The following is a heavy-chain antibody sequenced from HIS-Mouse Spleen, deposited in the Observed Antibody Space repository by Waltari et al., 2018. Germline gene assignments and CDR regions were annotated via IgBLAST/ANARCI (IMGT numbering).Heavy chain of an antibody. CDR3: ARMGPASGSYGDY. D-gene: IGHD1-26*01. CDR1: GGPFSSSSSD. CDR2: INHSGST. V-gene: IGHV4-39*07. J-gene: IGHJ4*02. Sequence: QLQLQESGPGLVKPSETLPPTCTVSGGPFSSSSSDWSWLRQPPGKGLEWIGEINHSGSTNYTPSLNIRVTISVDTSKNQFSLKLSSVTAADTAVYYCARMGPASGSYGDYWGQGTLVTVSS.